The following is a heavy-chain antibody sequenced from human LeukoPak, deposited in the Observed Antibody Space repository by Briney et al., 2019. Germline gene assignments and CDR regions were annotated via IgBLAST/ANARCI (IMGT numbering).Heavy chain of an antibody. CDR3: ARRFCSSAGCHRTLNWFDP. D-gene: IGHD2-2*01. Sequence: PSETLSLTCTVSGDSINDYYWTWIRQPPGKGLEWIGYIYYSGTTTYNPSLRSRVTISLDTSKNQFSLKLTSVTAADTAVYYCARRFCSSAGCHRTLNWFDPWGQGTLVTVSS. V-gene: IGHV4-59*01. J-gene: IGHJ5*02. CDR1: GDSINDYY. CDR2: IYYSGTT.